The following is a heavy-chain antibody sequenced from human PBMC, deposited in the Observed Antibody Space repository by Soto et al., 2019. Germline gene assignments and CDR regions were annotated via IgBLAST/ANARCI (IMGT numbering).Heavy chain of an antibody. D-gene: IGHD3-3*01. Sequence: QVQLVQSGAEVKKPGASVKVSCKASGYTFTSYGISWVRQAPGQGLEWMGWISAYNGNTNYAQKLQGRVTLTTDTSTSTAYMELRSLRSDDTAVYYCARVLYDCWSVYPYYFDYWGQGTLVTVSS. CDR2: ISAYNGNT. CDR3: ARVLYDCWSVYPYYFDY. J-gene: IGHJ4*02. V-gene: IGHV1-18*04. CDR1: GYTFTSYG.